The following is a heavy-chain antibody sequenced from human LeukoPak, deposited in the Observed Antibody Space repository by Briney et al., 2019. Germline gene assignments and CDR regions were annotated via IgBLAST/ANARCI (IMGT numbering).Heavy chain of an antibody. D-gene: IGHD4/OR15-4a*01. CDR3: ARDRRLWNMDV. CDR1: GFTFSKFA. CDR2: VSYDGSYK. V-gene: IGHV3-30*04. J-gene: IGHJ6*03. Sequence: GRSLRLSCAAAGFTFSKFAMHWVRQAPGKGVEWVAVVSYDGSYKYYADSVKGRFTISRDNAMNTLYLQMNSLRAEDTAVYYCARDRRLWNMDVWGTGTTVTISS.